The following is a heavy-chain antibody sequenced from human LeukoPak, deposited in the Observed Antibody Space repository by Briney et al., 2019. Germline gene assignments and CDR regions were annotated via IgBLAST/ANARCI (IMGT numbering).Heavy chain of an antibody. CDR3: ARGKYSSGWYLDF. D-gene: IGHD6-19*01. CDR2: FDNSDST. V-gene: IGHV4-59*01. J-gene: IGHJ4*02. CDR1: GGSISRYY. Sequence: PSETLSLTCIVSGGSISRYYWSWIRQPPGKGLEWIGYFDNSDSTNYNPSLKNRVTISEDTSKDQFALELRSVTAADTAIYYCARGKYSSGWYLDFWGQGTLVTVSS.